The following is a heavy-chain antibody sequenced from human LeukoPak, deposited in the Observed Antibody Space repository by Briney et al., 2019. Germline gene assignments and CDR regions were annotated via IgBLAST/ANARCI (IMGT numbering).Heavy chain of an antibody. Sequence: GASVKVSCKASGYTFTSYGISWVRQAPGQGLEWMGWISAYNGNTNYAQKLQGRVTMTTDTSTSTAYMELRSLRSDDTAVYYCARRYCSSTSCYRDNWFDPWGRGTLVTVPS. CDR1: GYTFTSYG. CDR2: ISAYNGNT. V-gene: IGHV1-18*01. D-gene: IGHD2-2*01. CDR3: ARRYCSSTSCYRDNWFDP. J-gene: IGHJ5*02.